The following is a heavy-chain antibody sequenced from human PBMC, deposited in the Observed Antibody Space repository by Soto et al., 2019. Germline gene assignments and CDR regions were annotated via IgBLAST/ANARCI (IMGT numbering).Heavy chain of an antibody. V-gene: IGHV4-34*01. J-gene: IGHJ4*02. CDR3: ARGLAVNRRFDY. CDR1: GGSFSGYY. CDR2: INHSGST. Sequence: PSETLSLTCAVYGGSFSGYYWSWIRQPPGKGLEWIGEINHSGSTNYNPSLKSRVTISVDTSKNQFSLKLSSVTAADTAVYYCARGLAVNRRFDYWGQGTLVTVSS.